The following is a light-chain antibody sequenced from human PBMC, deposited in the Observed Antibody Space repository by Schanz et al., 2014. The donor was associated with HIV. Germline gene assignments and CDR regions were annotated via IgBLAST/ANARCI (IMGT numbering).Light chain of an antibody. CDR3: QQYSNAPYT. V-gene: IGKV3-20*01. J-gene: IGKJ2*01. Sequence: IVLTQSPGSLSLSPGERATLSCRASQSVSSSYLAWYQQKPGQAPRLLIYGTSSRATGIPARFSGSGSGTDFTLTISRLEPEDFAVYYCQQYSNAPYTFGQGTKLEI. CDR2: GTS. CDR1: QSVSSSY.